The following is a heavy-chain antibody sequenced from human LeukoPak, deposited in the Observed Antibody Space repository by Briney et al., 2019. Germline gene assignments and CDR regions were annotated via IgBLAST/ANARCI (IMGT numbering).Heavy chain of an antibody. J-gene: IGHJ5*02. Sequence: ASVKVSCKASGYTFTSYGISWVRQAPGQGLEWMGWISAYNGNTNYAQKLQGRVTMTTDTSTSTAYMELRSLRSDDTAVYCCVRGHTPVADTVNWFDPWGQGTQVTVSS. CDR1: GYTFTSYG. V-gene: IGHV1-18*01. CDR3: VRGHTPVADTVNWFDP. D-gene: IGHD6-19*01. CDR2: ISAYNGNT.